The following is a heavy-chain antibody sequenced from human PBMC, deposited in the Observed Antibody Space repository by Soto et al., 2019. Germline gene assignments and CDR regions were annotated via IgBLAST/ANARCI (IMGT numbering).Heavy chain of an antibody. CDR3: ARDRIYYDSSGYLSPYYYYGRDV. Sequence: SETLSLTCTVSGGSISSYYWSWIRQPPGKGLEWIGYIYYSGSTNYNPSLKSRVTISVDTSKNQFSLKLSSVTAADTAVYYCARDRIYYDSSGYLSPYYYYGRDVWGQGTTVT. D-gene: IGHD3-22*01. CDR1: GGSISSYY. CDR2: IYYSGST. V-gene: IGHV4-59*01. J-gene: IGHJ6*02.